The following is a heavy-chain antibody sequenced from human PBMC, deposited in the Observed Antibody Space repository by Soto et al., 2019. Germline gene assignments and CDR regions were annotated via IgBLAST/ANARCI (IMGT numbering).Heavy chain of an antibody. CDR3: ARDRNYAFDI. J-gene: IGHJ3*02. Sequence: EVQLVESGGGLVQPGGSLRLSCAASGFTFSSYTMNWVRQAPGKGLEWVSYIDTSSTRIHYADSVKGRFTISRDNAKNSLYLQMNSLRDEDTAVYYCARDRNYAFDIWGQGTMVTVSS. CDR2: IDTSSTRI. V-gene: IGHV3-48*02. CDR1: GFTFSSYT.